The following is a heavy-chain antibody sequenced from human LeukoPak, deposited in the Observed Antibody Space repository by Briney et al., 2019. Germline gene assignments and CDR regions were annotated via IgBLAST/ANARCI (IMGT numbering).Heavy chain of an antibody. CDR3: AIYRYSGPIDY. CDR2: TSAYNGNT. V-gene: IGHV1-18*04. CDR1: GYTFTSYG. D-gene: IGHD1-26*01. Sequence: ASVKVSCKASGYTFTSYGISWVRQAPGQGLEWMGWTSAYNGNTNYAQKLQGRVTMTTDTSTSTAYMELRSLRSDDTAVYYCAIYRYSGPIDYWGQGTLVTVSS. J-gene: IGHJ4*02.